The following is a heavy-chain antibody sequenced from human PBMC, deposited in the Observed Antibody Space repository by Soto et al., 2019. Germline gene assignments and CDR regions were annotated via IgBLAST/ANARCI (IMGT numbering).Heavy chain of an antibody. J-gene: IGHJ6*02. D-gene: IGHD1-7*01. CDR3: ARDPLIGTTDYGLDV. CDR2: INSDGRST. Sequence: GGSLRLSCAASGFTFDTYWIHWVRQAPGKGLAWVSGINSDGRSTTYADSVKGRFTISRDNAQSTLYLQMNSLRAEDTAVYYCARDPLIGTTDYGLDVWGQGTTVTVSS. V-gene: IGHV3-74*01. CDR1: GFTFDTYW.